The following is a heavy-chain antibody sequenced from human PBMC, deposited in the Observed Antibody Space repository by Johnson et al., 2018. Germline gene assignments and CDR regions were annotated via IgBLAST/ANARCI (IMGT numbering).Heavy chain of an antibody. J-gene: IGHJ3*02. V-gene: IGHV3-7*03. CDR1: GFTFSSYW. D-gene: IGHD3-22*01. CDR2: IKQDGSEK. Sequence: VQLVQSGGGLVQPGGSLRLSCAASGFTFSSYWMSWVRQAPGKGLEWVANIKQDGSEKYYVDSVKGRFTISRDNAKNSLYLQMNSLKTEDTAVYYCTSITMIVLGSAFDIWGQGTMVTVSS. CDR3: TSITMIVLGSAFDI.